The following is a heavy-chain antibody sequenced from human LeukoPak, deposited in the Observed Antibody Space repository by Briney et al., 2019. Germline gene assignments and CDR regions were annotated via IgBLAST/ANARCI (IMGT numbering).Heavy chain of an antibody. CDR3: ARAPLKSGYSYGYWFDP. J-gene: IGHJ5*02. CDR2: ISAYNGNT. D-gene: IGHD5-18*01. CDR1: GYTFTGYY. Sequence: ASVKVSCKASGYTFTGYYMHWVRQAPGQGLEWMGWISAYNGNTNYAQKLQGRVTMTTDTSTSTAYMELRSLRSDDTAVYYCARAPLKSGYSYGYWFDPWGQGTLVTVSS. V-gene: IGHV1-18*04.